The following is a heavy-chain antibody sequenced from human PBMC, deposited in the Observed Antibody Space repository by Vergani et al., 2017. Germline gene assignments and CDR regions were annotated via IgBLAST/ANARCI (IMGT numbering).Heavy chain of an antibody. J-gene: IGHJ4*02. Sequence: QVQLQESGPGLVKPSETLSLPCAVSGYSISSGSYWAWLRQPPGKGVEWIGSIFHRGTTHYNPSIESLVTITVDTARNQFSLRLSHLTAADTAVYYCARHNLWGDSQTGIDFWGLGTLVIVSS. CDR2: IFHRGTT. CDR1: GYSISSGSY. CDR3: ARHNLWGDSQTGIDF. D-gene: IGHD2-21*02. V-gene: IGHV4-38-2*01.